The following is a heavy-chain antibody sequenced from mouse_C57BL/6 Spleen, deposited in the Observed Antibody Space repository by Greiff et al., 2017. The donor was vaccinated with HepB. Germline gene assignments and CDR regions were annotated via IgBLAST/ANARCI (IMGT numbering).Heavy chain of an antibody. Sequence: VQLQQPGAELVRPGTSVKLSCKASGYTFTSYWMHWVKQRPGQGLEWIGVIDPSDSYTNYNQKFKGKATLTVDTSSSTAYMQLSSLTSEDSAVYYCARLGGNSTYWGQGTLVTVSA. CDR3: ARLGGNSTY. CDR2: IDPSDSYT. J-gene: IGHJ3*01. V-gene: IGHV1-59*01. D-gene: IGHD2-1*01. CDR1: GYTFTSYW.